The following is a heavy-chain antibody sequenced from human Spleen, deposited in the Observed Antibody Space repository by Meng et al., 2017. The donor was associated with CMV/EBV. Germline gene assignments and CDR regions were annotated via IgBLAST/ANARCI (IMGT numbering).Heavy chain of an antibody. J-gene: IGHJ6*02. CDR2: IYYSGST. V-gene: IGHV4-59*12. D-gene: IGHD6-13*01. CDR1: GGSISSYY. Sequence: SETLSLTCTVSGGSISSYYWSWIRQPPGKGLEWIGYIYYSGSTNYNPSLKSRVTISVDTSKNQFSLKLSSVTAADTAVYYCYRGGYSSSWPPQFNYYYYGMDVWGQGTTVTVSS. CDR3: YRGGYSSSWPPQFNYYYYGMDV.